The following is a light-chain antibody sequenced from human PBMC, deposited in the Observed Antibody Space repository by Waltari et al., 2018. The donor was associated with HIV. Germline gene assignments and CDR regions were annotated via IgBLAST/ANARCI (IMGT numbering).Light chain of an antibody. CDR2: CAS. CDR1: QSVSRN. J-gene: IGKJ4*01. CDR3: QQYNNWPPLT. Sequence: EIVMTQSPATLSLSPGARATLSCRASQSVSRNLAWYQQKPDQPPRLLIYCASTRATGVPARFSGSGSGTEFILTISSLQSEDFAVYYCQQYNNWPPLTFGGGTKVEIK. V-gene: IGKV3-15*01.